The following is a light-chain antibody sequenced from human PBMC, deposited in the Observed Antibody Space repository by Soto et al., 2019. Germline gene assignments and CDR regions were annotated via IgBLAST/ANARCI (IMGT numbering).Light chain of an antibody. J-gene: IGKJ4*01. CDR2: GAS. CDR3: QQYNNWPLLT. CDR1: QSVSAN. V-gene: IGKV3-15*01. Sequence: EIMMTQSPATLSVSPGERATLSCRASQSVSANLAWYQQKPGQAPRLLIFGASTRATGVPARFSGSGSGTEFTLTISSLQSEDFALYYCQQYNNWPLLTFGGGTKVEIK.